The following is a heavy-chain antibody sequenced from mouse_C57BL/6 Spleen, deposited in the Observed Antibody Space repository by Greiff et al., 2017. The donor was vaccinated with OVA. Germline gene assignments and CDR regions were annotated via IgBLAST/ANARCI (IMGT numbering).Heavy chain of an antibody. V-gene: IGHV1-7*01. Sequence: LQESGAELAKPGASVKLSCKASGYTFTSYWMHWVKQRPGQGLEWIGYINPSSGYTKYNQKFKDKATLTADKSSSTAYMQLSSLTYEDSAVYYCARTAIEDYYGSSDWYFDVWGTGTTVTVSS. CDR1: GYTFTSYW. D-gene: IGHD1-1*01. CDR3: ARTAIEDYYGSSDWYFDV. CDR2: INPSSGYT. J-gene: IGHJ1*03.